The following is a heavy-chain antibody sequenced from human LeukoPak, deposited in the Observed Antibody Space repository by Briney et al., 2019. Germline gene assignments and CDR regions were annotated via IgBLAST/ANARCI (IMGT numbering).Heavy chain of an antibody. V-gene: IGHV3-48*03. CDR3: AKDISNWNSRHFDY. CDR2: ITGSGTTI. D-gene: IGHD1-7*01. Sequence: GGSLRLSCAASGFTFNIYEMNWVRQAPGRGLEWIAYITGSGTTIHYADSVKGRFTISRDNSKNSLSLQMNSLRTEDTALYYCAKDISNWNSRHFDYWGQGTLVTVSS. CDR1: GFTFNIYE. J-gene: IGHJ4*02.